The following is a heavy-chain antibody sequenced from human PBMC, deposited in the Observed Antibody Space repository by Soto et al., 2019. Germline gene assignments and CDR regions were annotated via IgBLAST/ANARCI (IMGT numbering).Heavy chain of an antibody. D-gene: IGHD6-13*01. J-gene: IGHJ6*02. CDR3: ARDRIAAAGYSYYYYGMDV. CDR2: IYYSGST. Sequence: SETLSLTCTVSGGSISSYYWSWIRQPPGKGLEWIGYIYYSGSTNYNPSLRSRVTISVDTSKNQFSLKLSSVTAADTAVYYCARDRIAAAGYSYYYYGMDVWGQGTTLTVSS. V-gene: IGHV4-59*01. CDR1: GGSISSYY.